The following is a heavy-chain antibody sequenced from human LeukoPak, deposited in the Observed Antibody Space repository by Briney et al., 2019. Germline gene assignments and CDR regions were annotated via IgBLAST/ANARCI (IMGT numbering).Heavy chain of an antibody. V-gene: IGHV3-20*01. CDR2: INWNGGST. CDR3: ARDGGSISAMVRGGGTWFDP. D-gene: IGHD3-10*01. Sequence: PGGSLRLSCAASGFTFDDYGMSWVRQAPGKGLEWVSGINWNGGSTGYADSVKGRFTISRDNAKNSLYLQMNSLRAEDTALYHCARDGGSISAMVRGGGTWFDPWGQGTLVTISS. CDR1: GFTFDDYG. J-gene: IGHJ5*02.